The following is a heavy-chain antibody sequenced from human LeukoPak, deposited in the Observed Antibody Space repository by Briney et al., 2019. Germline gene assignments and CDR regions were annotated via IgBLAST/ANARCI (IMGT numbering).Heavy chain of an antibody. Sequence: GGSLRLSCAASGFTSSSYWMSWVRQAPGKGLEWVANIKQDGSEKYYVDSVKGRFTISRDNAKNSLYLQMNSLRAEDTAVYYCAREINDYVWGSYRSYYFDYWGQGTLVTVSS. J-gene: IGHJ4*02. D-gene: IGHD3-16*02. CDR1: GFTSSSYW. CDR2: IKQDGSEK. CDR3: AREINDYVWGSYRSYYFDY. V-gene: IGHV3-7*01.